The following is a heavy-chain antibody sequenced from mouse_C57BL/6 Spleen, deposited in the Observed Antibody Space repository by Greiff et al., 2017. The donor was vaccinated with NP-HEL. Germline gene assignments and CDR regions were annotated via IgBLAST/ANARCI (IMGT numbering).Heavy chain of an antibody. Sequence: QVHVKQPGAELVKPGASVKMSCKASGDTFTSYWITWVKQRPGQGLEWIGDIYPGSGSTNYNEKFKSKATLTVDTSSSTAYMQLSSLTSEDSAVYYCARTVVGFDYWGQGTTLTVSS. CDR3: ARTVVGFDY. CDR1: GDTFTSYW. J-gene: IGHJ2*01. D-gene: IGHD1-1*01. V-gene: IGHV1-55*01. CDR2: IYPGSGST.